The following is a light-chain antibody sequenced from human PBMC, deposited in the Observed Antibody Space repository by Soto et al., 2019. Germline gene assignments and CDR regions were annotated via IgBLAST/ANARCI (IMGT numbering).Light chain of an antibody. Sequence: QSVLTQPPSASGTPGQRVTISCSGSSSNSGSNYVYWYQQIPGTAPKLLIYRNNQRPSGVPDRFSGSKSGTSASLSISGLRSEDEADYYCAAWDDSLSGHYVFGTGTKLTVL. CDR1: SSNSGSNY. CDR3: AAWDDSLSGHYV. J-gene: IGLJ1*01. CDR2: RNN. V-gene: IGLV1-47*01.